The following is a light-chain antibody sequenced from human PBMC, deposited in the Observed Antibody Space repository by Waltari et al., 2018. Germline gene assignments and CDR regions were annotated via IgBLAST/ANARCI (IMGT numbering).Light chain of an antibody. CDR3: SSYTSAHTVV. CDR2: DVI. Sequence: QSALTQPASVSGSPGQSITISCTGTSRDVGGYNYVSWYPHHAGKAPKLLIYDVIKRPSGVSNRFSGSKSDNTASLTISGLQAEDDADYYCSSYTSAHTVVFGGGTQLTVL. J-gene: IGLJ3*02. V-gene: IGLV2-14*03. CDR1: SRDVGGYNY.